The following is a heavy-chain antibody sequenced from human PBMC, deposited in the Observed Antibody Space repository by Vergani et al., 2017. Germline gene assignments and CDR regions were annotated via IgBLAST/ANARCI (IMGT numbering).Heavy chain of an antibody. CDR2: ISGDGGST. CDR1: GFTFDDYA. J-gene: IGHJ6*02. D-gene: IGHD2-21*01. V-gene: IGHV3-43*02. CDR3: AKENGGGVYYYYGMDV. Sequence: EVQLVESGGGVVQPGGSLRLSCAASGFTFDDYAMHWVRQAPGKGLEWVSLISGDGGSTYYADSVKGRFTISRDNSKNSLYLQMNSLRTEDTALYYCAKENGGGVYYYYGMDVWGQGTTVTVSS.